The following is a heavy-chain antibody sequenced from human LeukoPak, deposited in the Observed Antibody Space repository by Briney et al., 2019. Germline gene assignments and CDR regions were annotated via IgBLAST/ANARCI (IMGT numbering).Heavy chain of an antibody. CDR1: GFTFSSYS. D-gene: IGHD4-11*01. V-gene: IGHV3-21*01. CDR2: ISCSSSYI. Sequence: PGGSLRLSCAASGFTFSSYSMNWVRQAPGKGLEWVSSISCSSSYIYYADSVKGRFTISRDNAKNSLYLEMNSLRAEDTVVYYCPREGTVTVDLRFDPWGQGTLVTVSS. J-gene: IGHJ5*02. CDR3: PREGTVTVDLRFDP.